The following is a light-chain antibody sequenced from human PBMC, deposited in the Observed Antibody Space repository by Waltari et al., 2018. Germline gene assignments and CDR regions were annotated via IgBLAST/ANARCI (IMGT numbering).Light chain of an antibody. CDR3: MQGLQTPYT. V-gene: IGKV2-28*01. Sequence: DIEMTQSPLSLPVTPGEPASISCRASQSLLYGNGFNYVDWYLQKPGQSPQLLIYLGSNRASGVSDRFSGSGSGTDFTLKISREEAGDVGLYYCMQGLQTPYTFGRGTKLEIK. CDR2: LGS. J-gene: IGKJ2*01. CDR1: QSLLYGNGFNY.